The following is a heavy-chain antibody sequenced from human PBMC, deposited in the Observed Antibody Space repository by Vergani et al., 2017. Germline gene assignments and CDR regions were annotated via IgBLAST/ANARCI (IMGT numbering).Heavy chain of an antibody. Sequence: ELQLVESGGGLVQPGRSLRLSCAASGFTFDDYAMHWVRQAPGKGLEWVSGISWNSGSIGYADSVKGRFTISRDNAKNSLYLQMNSLRAEDTALYYCAKASLGYCTNGVFYTQYYFDYWGQGTLVTVSS. J-gene: IGHJ4*02. CDR3: AKASLGYCTNGVFYTQYYFDY. V-gene: IGHV3-9*01. D-gene: IGHD2-8*01. CDR1: GFTFDDYA. CDR2: ISWNSGSI.